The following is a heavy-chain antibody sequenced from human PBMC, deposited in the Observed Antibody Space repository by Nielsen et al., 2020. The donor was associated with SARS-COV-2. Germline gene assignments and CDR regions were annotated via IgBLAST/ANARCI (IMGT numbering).Heavy chain of an antibody. CDR2: IIPILGIA. V-gene: IGHV1-69*04. J-gene: IGHJ6*02. CDR1: GGTFSSYA. D-gene: IGHD5-12*01. Sequence: SVKVSCKASGGTFSSYAISWVRQAPGQGLEWMGRIIPILGIANYAQKFQGRVTITADKSTSTAYMELSSLRSEDTAVYYCARDLSIVATISGMDVWGQGTTVTVSS. CDR3: ARDLSIVATISGMDV.